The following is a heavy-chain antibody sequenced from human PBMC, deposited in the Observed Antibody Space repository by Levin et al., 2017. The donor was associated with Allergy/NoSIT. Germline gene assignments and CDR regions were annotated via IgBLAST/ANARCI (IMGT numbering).Heavy chain of an antibody. Sequence: ASVKVSCRVSGGTFSSYAIYWVRQAPGHGLEWIGGIIPSFATTNNGQKFQVSVTIPADESTSTAYMELSSLRSEDTAVYYCARPLGAAYYSYGMDVWGQGTTVTVSS. CDR1: GGTFSSYA. D-gene: IGHD6-13*01. J-gene: IGHJ6*02. CDR3: ARPLGAAYYSYGMDV. V-gene: IGHV1-69*13. CDR2: IIPSFATT.